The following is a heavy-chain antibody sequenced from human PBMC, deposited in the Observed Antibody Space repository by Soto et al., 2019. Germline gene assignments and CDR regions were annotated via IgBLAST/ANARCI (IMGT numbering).Heavy chain of an antibody. CDR1: GFTFTDAW. CDR2: IKSKTDGGTA. Sequence: PGGSLRLSCAASGFTFTDAWMNWVRQAPGKGLEWVAHIKSKTDGGTAGYAAPVKGRFTISRDDSKNTLYLQMNSLKTEDTAVYYCTTLDCAWPVDYWGQGTLVTVSS. D-gene: IGHD2-21*02. V-gene: IGHV3-15*01. J-gene: IGHJ4*02. CDR3: TTLDCAWPVDY.